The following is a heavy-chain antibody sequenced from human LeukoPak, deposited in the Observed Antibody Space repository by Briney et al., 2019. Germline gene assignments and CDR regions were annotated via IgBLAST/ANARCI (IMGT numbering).Heavy chain of an antibody. CDR2: IRADAVTT. Sequence: GGSLRLSCAASAFTFSNYNMNWVRQAPGKGLEWVSGIRADAVTTYYADSVKGRFIISRDNSKNTVYLQMNSLSAEDAAVYYCVKDDGWVQYANWGQGTLVTVSS. D-gene: IGHD5-24*01. CDR3: VKDDGWVQYAN. V-gene: IGHV3-23*01. CDR1: AFTFSNYN. J-gene: IGHJ4*02.